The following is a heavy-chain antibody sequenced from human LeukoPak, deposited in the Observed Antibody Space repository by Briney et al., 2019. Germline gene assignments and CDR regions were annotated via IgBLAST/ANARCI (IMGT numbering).Heavy chain of an antibody. CDR3: ARERARYCSSTSCYPFDI. CDR2: ISAYNGNT. D-gene: IGHD2-2*01. Sequence: GASVKVSFRASGYTFTIYGISWGRQAPGQGLGWMGWISAYNGNTNYAQKLQGRVTMTTDTSTSTAYMELRSLRSDDTAVYYCARERARYCSSTSCYPFDIWGQGTMVTVSS. J-gene: IGHJ3*02. V-gene: IGHV1-18*04. CDR1: GYTFTIYG.